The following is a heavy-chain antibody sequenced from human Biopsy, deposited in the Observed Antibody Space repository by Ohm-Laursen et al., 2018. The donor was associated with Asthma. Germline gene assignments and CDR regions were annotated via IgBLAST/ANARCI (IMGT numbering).Heavy chain of an antibody. CDR3: ARGSSSRLSQWELLVSGGKRAHSYYGMDV. CDR1: GGSFSSNY. V-gene: IGHV4-34*01. CDR2: THYTGNT. J-gene: IGHJ6*02. D-gene: IGHD1-26*01. Sequence: TLSLTWRVYGGSFSSNYWSWIRQTPGKGLEWLGDTHYTGNTNDNPSLKNRVTLSEDTSKNQVSLRLTSVTAADTAVYYCARGSSSRLSQWELLVSGGKRAHSYYGMDVWGQGTTVTVSS.